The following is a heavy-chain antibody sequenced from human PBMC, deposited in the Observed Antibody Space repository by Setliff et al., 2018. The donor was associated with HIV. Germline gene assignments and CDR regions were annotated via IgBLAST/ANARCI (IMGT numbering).Heavy chain of an antibody. CDR3: ARDLAYCSGGSCYRPFIYYIYYMDV. D-gene: IGHD2-15*01. CDR2: VLPNSGKT. Sequence: ASVKVSCKASGFRFDDYYIHWVRQAPGQGLEWMGCVLPNSGKTYYAQVFQGRVTMTSDTSINTAYVEVSWLTSDDTAIYYCARDLAYCSGGSCYRPFIYYIYYMDVWGKGATVTVSS. V-gene: IGHV1-2*02. CDR1: GFRFDDYY. J-gene: IGHJ6*03.